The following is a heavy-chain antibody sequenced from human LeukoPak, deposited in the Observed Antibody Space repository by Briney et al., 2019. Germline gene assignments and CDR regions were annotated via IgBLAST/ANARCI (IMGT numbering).Heavy chain of an antibody. D-gene: IGHD2-15*01. CDR3: ARVGCSGGSCYPDY. CDR1: GASLSTSY. CDR2: IHYSGDI. V-gene: IGHV4-59*01. Sequence: PSETLSLTCTVSGASLSTSYWYWIRQPPGKGLEWIGYIHYSGDINCNPSLKSRVTLSAYTSKNQLSLKLSSVTAADTAVYYCARVGCSGGSCYPDYWGQGTLVTVSS. J-gene: IGHJ4*02.